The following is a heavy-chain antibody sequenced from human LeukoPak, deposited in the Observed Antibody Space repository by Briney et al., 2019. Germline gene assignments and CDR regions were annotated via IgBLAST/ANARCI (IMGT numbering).Heavy chain of an antibody. D-gene: IGHD2-15*01. CDR3: ARGSRFDGFCAAGTCYSAYYDY. CDR1: GESFNDYF. CDR2: VNYKGST. J-gene: IGHJ4*02. V-gene: IGHV4-34*01. Sequence: SETLSLTCAVYGESFNDYFWNWIRQPPGKGLGWIGEVNYKGSTYYNSSLKSRVSMSVDTSKKQIFLNLRSLTATDTAMYFCARGSRFDGFCAAGTCYSAYYDYWGQGTPVTVSS.